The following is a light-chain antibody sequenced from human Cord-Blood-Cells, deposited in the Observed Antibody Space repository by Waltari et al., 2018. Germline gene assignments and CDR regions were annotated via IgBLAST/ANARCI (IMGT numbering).Light chain of an antibody. Sequence: QSVLTQPPSASGTPGQRVTISCSGSSSNIGRNYVYWSQQLPGTAPKRLIYRNNERPSGVPDRFSGSKSVTSASLAISGLRSEDEADYYCAAWDDSLSGYVFGTGTKVTVL. CDR1: SSNIGRNY. J-gene: IGLJ1*01. CDR3: AAWDDSLSGYV. V-gene: IGLV1-47*01. CDR2: RNN.